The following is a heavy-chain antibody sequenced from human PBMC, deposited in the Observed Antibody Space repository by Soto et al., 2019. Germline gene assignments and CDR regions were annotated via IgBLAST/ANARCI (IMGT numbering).Heavy chain of an antibody. Sequence: QITLKESGPTLVNPTQPLTLTCTLSGFSLSTSGVGVGWVRQPPGKALEWLALIYWNDDQRYSPSLQSRVTITKDTSKNQVVLTMTNMDPVDTATYYCARKHRYCSGGSCYLFDYWGQGTLVTVSS. CDR1: GFSLSTSGVG. V-gene: IGHV2-5*01. CDR2: IYWNDDQ. J-gene: IGHJ4*02. D-gene: IGHD2-15*01. CDR3: ARKHRYCSGGSCYLFDY.